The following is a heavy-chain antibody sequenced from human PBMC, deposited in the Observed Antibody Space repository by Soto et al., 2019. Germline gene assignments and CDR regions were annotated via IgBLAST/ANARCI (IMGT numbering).Heavy chain of an antibody. D-gene: IGHD1-1*01. Sequence: ASVKVSCKASGYTFTGYYMHWVRQAPGQGLEWMGWINPKSGDTDYAQKFQGRVTMTRDTSISTAYLGLSRLRLDDTAFYYCARARERLVPNFDYWGQGTLVTVSS. V-gene: IGHV1-2*02. CDR3: ARARERLVPNFDY. J-gene: IGHJ4*02. CDR2: INPKSGDT. CDR1: GYTFTGYY.